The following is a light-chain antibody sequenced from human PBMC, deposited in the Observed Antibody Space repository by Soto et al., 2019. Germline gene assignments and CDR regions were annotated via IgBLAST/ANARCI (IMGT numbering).Light chain of an antibody. CDR2: DAS. CDR3: QQSYSSSATI. J-gene: IGKJ2*01. CDR1: QSIDTF. Sequence: DIRMTQSPSSLSASVGDRVTITCRASQSIDTFLNWYQHKPGKAPKLLIYDASSLQSGVPSRFSGSGSGRDFTLTITRLQPEDFATYYCQQSYSSSATIFGQGTKLEI. V-gene: IGKV1-39*01.